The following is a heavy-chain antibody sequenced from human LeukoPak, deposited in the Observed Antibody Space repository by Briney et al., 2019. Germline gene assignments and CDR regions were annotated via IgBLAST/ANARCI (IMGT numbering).Heavy chain of an antibody. D-gene: IGHD3-16*02. J-gene: IGHJ4*02. CDR3: ARGGLGELSPPPLFDY. Sequence: SETLSLTCAVSGGSISSGGYSWSWIRQPPGKGLEWIGYIYHSGSTYYNPSLKSRVTVSVDTSKNQFSLKLSSVTAADTAVYYCARGGLGELSPPPLFDYWGQGTLVTVSS. CDR2: IYHSGST. CDR1: GGSISSGGYS. V-gene: IGHV4-30-2*01.